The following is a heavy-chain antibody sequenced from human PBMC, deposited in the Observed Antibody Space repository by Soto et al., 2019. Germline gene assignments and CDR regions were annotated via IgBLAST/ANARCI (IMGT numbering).Heavy chain of an antibody. CDR1: GGTFSSYA. D-gene: IGHD6-13*01. Sequence: SVKVSFKASGGTFSSYAISWLRQAPGQGLEWMGGIIPIFGTANYAQKFQGRVTITADKSTSTAYMELSSLRSEDTAVYYCARERGQQLVPYYFDYWGQGTLVTVSS. CDR2: IIPIFGTA. J-gene: IGHJ4*02. V-gene: IGHV1-69*06. CDR3: ARERGQQLVPYYFDY.